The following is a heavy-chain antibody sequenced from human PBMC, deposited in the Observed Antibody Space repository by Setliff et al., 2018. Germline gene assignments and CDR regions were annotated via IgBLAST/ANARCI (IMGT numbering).Heavy chain of an antibody. CDR2: IIPNTGKT. V-gene: IGHV1-18*01. Sequence: ASVKVSCKASGYTFSTYGLHWVRQAPGQGPEWMGMIIPNTGKTSYAQKFQGRVTMTTDTSTGTGYMELRSLRSDDTAVYFCARFGGSCSSSSCYASDVWGQVTMVTVSS. D-gene: IGHD2-2*01. J-gene: IGHJ3*01. CDR1: GYTFSTYG. CDR3: ARFGGSCSSSSCYASDV.